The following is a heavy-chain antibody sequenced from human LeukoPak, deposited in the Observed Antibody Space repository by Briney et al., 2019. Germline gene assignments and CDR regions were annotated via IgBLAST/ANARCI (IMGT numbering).Heavy chain of an antibody. CDR2: VHHSGST. J-gene: IGHJ6*02. CDR3: ARHRSSRIAAAGRVLDV. D-gene: IGHD6-13*01. V-gene: IGHV4-39*01. Sequence: SETLSLTCTVSGDSISSSSYYWGWIRQPPGKGLEWIGSVHHSGSTYYTPSLKSRVTISVDTSKNQFSLKLSSVTAADTAVYYCARHRSSRIAAAGRVLDVWGQGTTVTVSS. CDR1: GDSISSSSYY.